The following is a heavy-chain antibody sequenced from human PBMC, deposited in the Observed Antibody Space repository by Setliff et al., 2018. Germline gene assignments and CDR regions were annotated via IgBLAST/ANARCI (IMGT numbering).Heavy chain of an antibody. V-gene: IGHV7-4-1*02. CDR2: INTKTGKP. J-gene: IGHJ4*02. Sequence: ASVKVSCKSSGYTFTSYPINWMRQAPGQGLEWMGWINTKTGKPTYAQAFTGRIVFSLDTSVSTAYMQISSLKADDTAVYYCARDTGVRGHEISGYYGGGFAYWGQGTPVTVSS. D-gene: IGHD3-22*01. CDR3: ARDTGVRGHEISGYYGGGFAY. CDR1: GYTFTSYP.